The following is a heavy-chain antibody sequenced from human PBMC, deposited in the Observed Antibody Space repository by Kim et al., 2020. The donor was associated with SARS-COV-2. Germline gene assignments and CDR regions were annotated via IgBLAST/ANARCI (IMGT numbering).Heavy chain of an antibody. CDR1: GGSFSGYY. CDR3: ARVRIIYYGMDV. D-gene: IGHD3-10*01. CDR2: INHSGST. J-gene: IGHJ6*02. Sequence: SETLSLTCAVYGGSFSGYYWSWIRQPPGKGLEWIGEINHSGSTNYNPSLKSRVTISVDTSKNQFSLKLSSVTAAETAVYYCARVRIIYYGMDVWGQGTTVTVSS. V-gene: IGHV4-34*01.